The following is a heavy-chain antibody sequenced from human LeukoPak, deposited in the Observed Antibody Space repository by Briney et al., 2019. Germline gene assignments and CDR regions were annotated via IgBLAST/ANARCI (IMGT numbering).Heavy chain of an antibody. J-gene: IGHJ4*02. V-gene: IGHV1-2*06. Sequence: ASVKLSCKASGYTFTGYYMHWVRQAPGQGLEWMGRINPNSGGTNYAQKFQCRVTMTRDTSISTAYMELSRLRSDDTAVYYCARLIIAVAGTAIDYWGQGTLVTVSS. CDR3: ARLIIAVAGTAIDY. CDR1: GYTFTGYY. CDR2: INPNSGGT. D-gene: IGHD6-19*01.